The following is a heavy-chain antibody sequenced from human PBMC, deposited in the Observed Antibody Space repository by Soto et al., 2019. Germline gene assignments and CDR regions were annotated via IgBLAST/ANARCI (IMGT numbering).Heavy chain of an antibody. D-gene: IGHD3-9*01. CDR3: ARAGLVYYFDY. CDR1: GGSISSGGYS. V-gene: IGHV4-30-2*01. J-gene: IGHJ4*02. Sequence: SETLSLTCAVSGGSISSGGYSWSWIRQPPGKGLEWIGYIYHSGSTYYNPSLKSRVTISVDRSKNQFSLKLSSVTAADTAVYYCARAGLVYYFDYWGQGTLVTV. CDR2: IYHSGST.